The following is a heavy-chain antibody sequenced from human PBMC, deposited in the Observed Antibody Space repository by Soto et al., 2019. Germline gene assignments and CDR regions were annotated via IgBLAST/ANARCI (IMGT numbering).Heavy chain of an antibody. D-gene: IGHD3-22*01. V-gene: IGHV3-66*01. CDR2: IYSGGYT. CDR3: AREAIIVIAAPEYYFDY. CDR1: GFDVSNTD. J-gene: IGHJ4*02. Sequence: EVQLVESGGDLVQRGGSLRLSYAASGFDVSNTDMSWVRQAPGKGLEWVSVIYSGGYTNYADSVKGRFIVSRDSPKNTLYLQMDSLRAEDTAVYYCAREAIIVIAAPEYYFDYWGQGTLVTVSS.